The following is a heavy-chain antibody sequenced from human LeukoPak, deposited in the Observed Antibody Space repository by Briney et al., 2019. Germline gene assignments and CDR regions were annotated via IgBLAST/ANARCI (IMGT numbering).Heavy chain of an antibody. CDR3: ARDTVTTAPFDY. CDR2: ITAYNGNT. D-gene: IGHD4-17*01. V-gene: IGHV1-18*01. CDR1: GYSFTSYG. J-gene: IGHJ4*02. Sequence: GASVKVSCKASGYSFTSYGLTWVRQAPGQGLEWMGWITAYNGNTELAQNLRGRVTMSIDTSTSTAYMELRSLRSDDTAVYYCARDTVTTAPFDYWGPGTLVTVSS.